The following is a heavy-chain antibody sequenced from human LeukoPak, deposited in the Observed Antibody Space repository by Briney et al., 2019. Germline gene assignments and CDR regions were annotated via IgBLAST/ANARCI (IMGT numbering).Heavy chain of an antibody. V-gene: IGHV1-18*01. CDR1: GYTFTSYG. CDR3: ARDLRVAGTFPFGY. CDR2: ISAYNGNT. J-gene: IGHJ4*02. D-gene: IGHD6-19*01. Sequence: GASVKVSCKASGYTFTSYGISWVRQAPGQGREWMGWISAYNGNTNYAQKLQGRVTMTTDTSTSTAYMELRSLRSDDTAVYYCARDLRVAGTFPFGYWGQGTLVTDSS.